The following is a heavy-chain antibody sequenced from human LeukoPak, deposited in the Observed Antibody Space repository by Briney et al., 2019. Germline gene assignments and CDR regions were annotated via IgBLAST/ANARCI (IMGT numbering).Heavy chain of an antibody. CDR2: IIDDGSVT. CDR1: GFTFDDYA. J-gene: IGHJ5*02. CDR3: AKGLGTRSNWLDP. V-gene: IGHV3-43*02. Sequence: PGGSLRLSCATSGFTFDDYAIHSVRQAPGKGLEWVFLIIDDGSVTYYADSVKGRFTISRDNSKNSLYLQMNSLRAEDTAFYYCAKGLGTRSNWLDPWGQGTLVTVSS. D-gene: IGHD6-13*01.